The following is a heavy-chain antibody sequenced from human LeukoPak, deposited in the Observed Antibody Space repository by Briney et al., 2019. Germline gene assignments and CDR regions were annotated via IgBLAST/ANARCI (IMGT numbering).Heavy chain of an antibody. V-gene: IGHV3-23*01. D-gene: IGHD3-9*01. CDR2: IDTSGDTT. J-gene: IGHJ4*02. Sequence: GGSLRLSCAASGLTFSAYAMSWVRQTPGKGPEWVSTIDTSGDTTYYADSVKGRFTISRDNSKNTLYLQMDTLRAEDSAVYYCAKVYFDILTGYYRGPNFDYWGQGTLVTVSS. CDR1: GLTFSAYA. CDR3: AKVYFDILTGYYRGPNFDY.